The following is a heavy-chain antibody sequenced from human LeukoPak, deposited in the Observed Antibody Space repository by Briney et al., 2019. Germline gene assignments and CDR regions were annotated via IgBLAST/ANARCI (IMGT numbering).Heavy chain of an antibody. J-gene: IGHJ4*02. V-gene: IGHV3-23*01. CDR3: ANGRYGDYFDY. CDR1: GFTFRGYA. CDR2: ISGSGGST. Sequence: TGGSLRLSCAASGFTFRGYAMSWVRQAPGKGLEWVSAISGSGGSTYYADSVKGRFTISRDNSKNTLYLQMNSLRAEDTAVYYCANGRYGDYFDYWGQGTLVTVSS. D-gene: IGHD4/OR15-4a*01.